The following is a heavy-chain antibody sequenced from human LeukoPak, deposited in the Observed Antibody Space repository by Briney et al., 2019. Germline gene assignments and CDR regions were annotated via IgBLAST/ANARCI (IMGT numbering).Heavy chain of an antibody. CDR3: GRGGKWGGDY. J-gene: IGHJ4*02. V-gene: IGHV3-7*04. D-gene: IGHD7-27*01. CDR2: IKEDGSEK. Sequence: GGSLRLSCAASGFTFSSYSMNWVRQAPGRGLEWVANIKEDGSEKYHVGSVKGRFTISRDNAKSSLYLQMNSLRAEDTAVYYCGRGGKWGGDYWGQGTLVTVSS. CDR1: GFTFSSYS.